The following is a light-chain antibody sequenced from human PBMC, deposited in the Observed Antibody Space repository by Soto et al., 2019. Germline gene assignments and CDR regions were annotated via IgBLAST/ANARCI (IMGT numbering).Light chain of an antibody. J-gene: IGLJ1*01. CDR3: QSYDSLSDLYV. CDR2: GNN. CDR1: RSNIGRGYE. V-gene: IGLV1-40*01. Sequence: QSVLTQTPSVSGAPGQRVTIYCTGSRSNIGRGYEVHWYKQLPGTAPKLLIYGNNIRPSGVPDRFSGSKSGASASLAITGLQAEDEADYYCQSYDSLSDLYVFGTGTKLTV.